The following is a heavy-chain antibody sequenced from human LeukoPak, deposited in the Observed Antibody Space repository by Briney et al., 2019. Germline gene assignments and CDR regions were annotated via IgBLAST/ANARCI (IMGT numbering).Heavy chain of an antibody. Sequence: GGSLRLSCAASGFTFGSYAFNWVRQAPGKGLQWVAVISYDGNTIHYADSVKGRFIISRDTSKNTLYLEMNSLRAEDTAVYYCARSGGLQKFDYWGQGTLVTVSS. CDR3: ARSGGLQKFDY. J-gene: IGHJ4*02. D-gene: IGHD4-11*01. CDR1: GFTFGSYA. CDR2: ISYDGNTI. V-gene: IGHV3-30-3*01.